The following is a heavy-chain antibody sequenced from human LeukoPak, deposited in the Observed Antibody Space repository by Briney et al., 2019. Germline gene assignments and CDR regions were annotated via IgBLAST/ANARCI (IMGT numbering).Heavy chain of an antibody. D-gene: IGHD4-17*01. J-gene: IGHJ4*02. V-gene: IGHV3-23*01. CDR1: GFTFSSSA. CDR3: AKAYGDYIPYYFDY. Sequence: PGGSLRLSCAASGFTFSSSAMSWVRQAPGKGLEWVTAISGSGGSTYYADSVKGRFTISRDNSKNTLYLQMNSLRAEDTAVYYCAKAYGDYIPYYFDYWGQGTLVTVSS. CDR2: ISGSGGST.